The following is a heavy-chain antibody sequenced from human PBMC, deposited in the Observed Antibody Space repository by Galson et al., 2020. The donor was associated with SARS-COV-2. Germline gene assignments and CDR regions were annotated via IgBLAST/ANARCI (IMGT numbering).Heavy chain of an antibody. V-gene: IGHV4-31*02. CDR1: GDPITSDGSY. CDR3: ASGLGGDY. CDR2: IFHRGFT. Sequence: SETLSLTCTVSGDPITSDGSYCSWIRQHPGKGLEWIGYIFHRGFTYYNPSLRSRVTMSLDTSKNQFSLKLSSVTAADSAVYYCASGLGGDYWGQGTLVTVSS. J-gene: IGHJ4*02. D-gene: IGHD1-26*01.